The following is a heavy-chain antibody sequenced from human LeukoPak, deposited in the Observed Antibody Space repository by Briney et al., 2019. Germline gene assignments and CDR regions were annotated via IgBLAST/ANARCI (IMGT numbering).Heavy chain of an antibody. CDR2: IIPIFGTA. CDR3: ARGYYDFWRKYYFDY. CDR1: GGTFSSYA. D-gene: IGHD3-3*01. J-gene: IGHJ4*02. Sequence: GASVKVSCKASGGTFSSYAISWERQAPGQGLEWMGGIIPIFGTANYAQKFQGRVTITADESTSTAYMELSSLRSEDTAVYYCARGYYDFWRKYYFDYWGQGTLVTVSS. V-gene: IGHV1-69*13.